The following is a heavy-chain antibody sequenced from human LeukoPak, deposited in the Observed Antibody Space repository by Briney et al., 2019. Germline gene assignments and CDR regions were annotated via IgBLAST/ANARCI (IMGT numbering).Heavy chain of an antibody. CDR3: AKRGGWYNYYYYMDV. Sequence: GGSLRLSCAASGFTFSSYAMSWVRQAPGKGLEWVSAISGSGGSTYYADSVKGRFTISRDNSKNTLYLQMNSLRAEDTAVYYCAKRGGWYNYYYYMDVWGKGTTVTDSS. V-gene: IGHV3-23*01. D-gene: IGHD3-10*01. J-gene: IGHJ6*03. CDR2: ISGSGGST. CDR1: GFTFSSYA.